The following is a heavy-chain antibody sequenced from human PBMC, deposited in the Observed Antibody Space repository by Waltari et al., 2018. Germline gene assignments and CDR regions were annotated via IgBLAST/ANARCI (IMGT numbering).Heavy chain of an antibody. CDR2: RSYDGSNK. CDR3: ASLVVSSSWDY. J-gene: IGHJ4*02. Sequence: QVQLVESGGGVVQPGRSLRLSCAASGFTFSSYAMHWVRQAPGKGLGWVAVRSYDGSNKYYADSVKGRFTISRDNSKNTLYLQMNSLRAEDTAVYYCASLVVSSSWDYWGQGTLVTVSS. V-gene: IGHV3-30*01. CDR1: GFTFSSYA. D-gene: IGHD6-13*01.